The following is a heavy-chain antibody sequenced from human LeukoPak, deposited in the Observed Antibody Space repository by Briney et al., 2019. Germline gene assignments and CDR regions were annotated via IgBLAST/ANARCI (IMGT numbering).Heavy chain of an antibody. CDR1: GFTFSIYV. D-gene: IGHD2-15*01. J-gene: IGHJ4*02. Sequence: GGSLRLSCAASGFTFSIYVMTWVRQAPGKGLEWVSGISGSSTSTWYADSVKGRFTISRDNSKNTLYLQMNSLRAEDTAVYYCAKQLGYCSDGSCYFPYWGQGTLVTVSS. V-gene: IGHV3-23*01. CDR2: ISGSSTST. CDR3: AKQLGYCSDGSCYFPY.